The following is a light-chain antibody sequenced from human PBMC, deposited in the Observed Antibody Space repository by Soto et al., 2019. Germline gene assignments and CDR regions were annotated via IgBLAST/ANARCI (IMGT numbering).Light chain of an antibody. V-gene: IGLV2-14*03. CDR2: AVT. Sequence: QSAPTQPASVSGSPGQSITISCTGTSDDIGYNNYVSWYQQHPGKAPTLIIYAVTYRPSGVSSLFSGSKSGDTASLTISGLLADDEADYYGSSHTASRPVVFVGGTKLTVL. J-gene: IGLJ2*01. CDR3: SSHTASRPVV. CDR1: SDDIGYNNY.